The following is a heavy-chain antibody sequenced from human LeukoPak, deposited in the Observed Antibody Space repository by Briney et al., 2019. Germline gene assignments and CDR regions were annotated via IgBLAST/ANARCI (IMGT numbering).Heavy chain of an antibody. J-gene: IGHJ5*02. CDR3: AKEEGYWFDP. Sequence: GGSLRLSCAASGFTFSNYWMHWVRQAPGMGLVWVSRINTDGRSTYYADSVKGRFTISRDNAKNTLYLQMNSLRAEDTALYYCAKEEGYWFDPWGQGTLVTVSS. CDR1: GFTFSNYW. CDR2: INTDGRST. V-gene: IGHV3-74*01.